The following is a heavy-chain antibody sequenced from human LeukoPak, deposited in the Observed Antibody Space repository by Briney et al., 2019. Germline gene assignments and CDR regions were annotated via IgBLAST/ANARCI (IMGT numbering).Heavy chain of an antibody. CDR3: ARLSLKVLEWSPTKGKETHYFDF. V-gene: IGHV4-4*02. J-gene: IGHJ4*02. CDR2: IYHSGNT. Sequence: PSETLSLTCAVSGGSISSSNWWSWVRQPPGKGLEWIGEIYHSGNTNYNPSLKSRVTILEDKSKNQFSLKLSSVTAADTAVYYCARLSLKVLEWSPTKGKETHYFDFWGQGILVTVSS. D-gene: IGHD3-3*01. CDR1: GGSISSSNW.